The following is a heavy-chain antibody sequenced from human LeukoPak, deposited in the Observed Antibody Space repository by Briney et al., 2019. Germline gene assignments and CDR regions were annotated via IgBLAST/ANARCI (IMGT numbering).Heavy chain of an antibody. CDR3: AADNLEHVC. Sequence: ASVKVSCKASGGTFSSYAISWVRQAPGQRLEWMGWIVLGSGNTNYAQRFQERVTITRDMSTSTAYMELSSLRSEDTAVYYCAADNLEHVCWGQGTLVTVSS. V-gene: IGHV1-58*02. D-gene: IGHD2-21*01. CDR1: GGTFSSYA. CDR2: IVLGSGNT. J-gene: IGHJ4*02.